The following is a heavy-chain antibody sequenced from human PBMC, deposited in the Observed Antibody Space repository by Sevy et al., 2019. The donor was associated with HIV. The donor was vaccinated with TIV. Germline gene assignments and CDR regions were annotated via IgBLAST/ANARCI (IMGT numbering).Heavy chain of an antibody. CDR1: GFTFGDYA. D-gene: IGHD3-22*01. CDR3: TGLQYYYYSSGLEGGYYFDY. CDR2: IRSKAYGGTT. Sequence: GGSLRLSCTASGFTFGDYAMSWFRQAPGKGLEWVGFIRSKAYGGTTEYAASVKGRFTISRDDSKSIAYLQMNSLKTEDTAVYYCTGLQYYYYSSGLEGGYYFDYWGQGTLVTVSS. J-gene: IGHJ4*02. V-gene: IGHV3-49*03.